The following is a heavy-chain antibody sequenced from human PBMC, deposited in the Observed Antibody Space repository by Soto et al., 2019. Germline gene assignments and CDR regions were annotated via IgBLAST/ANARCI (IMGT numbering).Heavy chain of an antibody. V-gene: IGHV4-61*01. CDR1: GASISSDSSS. J-gene: IGHJ6*02. Sequence: QVQLQESDPGLVKPSETLSLTCTVSGASISSDSSSWSWIRQPPGKGLEWIGYISYSGSTSYNPSLKSRVTISLDTSKNQFSLKLSSVTAADTAVYYCARDPLIILPPAASLDPDYYFFGMDVWGQGTAVTVFS. CDR2: ISYSGST. D-gene: IGHD2-2*01. CDR3: ARDPLIILPPAASLDPDYYFFGMDV.